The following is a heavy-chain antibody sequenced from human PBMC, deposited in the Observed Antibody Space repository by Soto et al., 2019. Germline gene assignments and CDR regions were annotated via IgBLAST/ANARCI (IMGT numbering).Heavy chain of an antibody. Sequence: ASVKVSCKASGYSFTTSGITWVRQAPGQGLEWMGWISTYNGNTNYAQKLQDRVTLTTDTSTSTAYMELRSLRSDDTAVYYCARRLYGDYDYWGQGTLVTVSS. CDR3: ARRLYGDYDY. D-gene: IGHD4-17*01. CDR1: GYSFTTSG. V-gene: IGHV1-18*01. J-gene: IGHJ4*02. CDR2: ISTYNGNT.